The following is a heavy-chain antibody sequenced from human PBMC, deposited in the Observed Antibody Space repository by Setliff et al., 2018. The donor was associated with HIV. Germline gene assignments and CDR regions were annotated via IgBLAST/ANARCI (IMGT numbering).Heavy chain of an antibody. CDR3: ARDLLGYCSSTSCHSHYMDV. CDR1: GGSISSYY. Sequence: PSETLSLTCTVSGGSISSYYWSWIRQPPRKGLEWIGYIYCSGSTNYNPSLKSRVTISVDTSKNQFSLKLSSVTAADTAVYYCARDLLGYCSSTSCHSHYMDVWGKGTTVTVSS. V-gene: IGHV4-59*01. J-gene: IGHJ6*03. CDR2: IYCSGST. D-gene: IGHD2-2*01.